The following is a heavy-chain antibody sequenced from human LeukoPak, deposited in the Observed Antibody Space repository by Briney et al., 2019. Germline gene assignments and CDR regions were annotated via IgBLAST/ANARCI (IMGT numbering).Heavy chain of an antibody. Sequence: ASVKVSCKASGYTFTSYGISWVRQAPGQGLEWMGWISAYNGNTNYAQKLQGRVTMTTDTSTSTAYMELRSLRSEDAAVYYCARSHIAAANFDYWGQGTLVTVSS. D-gene: IGHD6-13*01. CDR1: GYTFTSYG. J-gene: IGHJ4*02. CDR3: ARSHIAAANFDY. CDR2: ISAYNGNT. V-gene: IGHV1-18*01.